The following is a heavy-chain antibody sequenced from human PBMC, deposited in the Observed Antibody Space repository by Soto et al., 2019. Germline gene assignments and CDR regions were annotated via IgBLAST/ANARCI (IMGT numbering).Heavy chain of an antibody. CDR3: GRGGYDYVWGSYRYDY. CDR1: GGTFSSYA. Sequence: QVQLVQSGAEVKKPGSSVKVSCKASGGTFSSYAISWVRQAPGQGLEWMGGIIPIFGTANYAQKFQGRVTSTADEPTSTAYMELSSLRSEDTAVYYCGRGGYDYVWGSYRYDYWGQGTLVTVSS. D-gene: IGHD3-16*02. V-gene: IGHV1-69*12. CDR2: IIPIFGTA. J-gene: IGHJ4*02.